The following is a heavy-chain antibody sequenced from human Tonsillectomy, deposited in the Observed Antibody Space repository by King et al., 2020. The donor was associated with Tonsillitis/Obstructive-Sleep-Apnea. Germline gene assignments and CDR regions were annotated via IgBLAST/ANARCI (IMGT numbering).Heavy chain of an antibody. D-gene: IGHD6-6*01. J-gene: IGHJ4*02. CDR2: IRSKAYGGTT. CDR3: TRQARLDY. CDR1: GFTFGDYA. V-gene: IGHV3-49*04. Sequence: EVQLVESGGGLVQPGRSLRLSCTASGFTFGDYAMSWVRQAPGKGLEWVGFIRSKAYGGTTEYAASVKGRFTISRDDSKSIAYLQMNSLKTEDTAVYYCTRQARLDYWGQGTLVTVSS.